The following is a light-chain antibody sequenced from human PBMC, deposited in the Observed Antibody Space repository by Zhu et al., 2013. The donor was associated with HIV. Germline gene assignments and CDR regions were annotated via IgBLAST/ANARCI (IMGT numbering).Light chain of an antibody. CDR2: KTS. CDR3: QQYDSYSLT. CDR1: QSVSIW. V-gene: IGKV1-5*03. Sequence: DIQMTQSPSSLSASVGDRVTITCLASQSVSIWLAWYQQKPGKAPKLLVYKTSTLESGVPSRFSASGSGIEFTLTISSLQPDDFATYYCQQYDSYSLTFGGGTKVEVK. J-gene: IGKJ4*01.